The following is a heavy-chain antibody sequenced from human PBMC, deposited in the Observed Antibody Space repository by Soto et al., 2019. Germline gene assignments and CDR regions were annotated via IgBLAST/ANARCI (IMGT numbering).Heavy chain of an antibody. Sequence: QVQLVQSGAEVKKPGASVKVSCKASGYTFTGYYMHWVRQAPGQGLEWMGWINPNSGGTNYAQKFQGRVTMTRDTSIRTAYMELSRLRSDDTAVYYCARDMVVVPAAAHYYYYGMDVWGQGTTVTVSS. CDR2: INPNSGGT. CDR1: GYTFTGYY. CDR3: ARDMVVVPAAAHYYYYGMDV. D-gene: IGHD2-2*01. J-gene: IGHJ6*02. V-gene: IGHV1-2*02.